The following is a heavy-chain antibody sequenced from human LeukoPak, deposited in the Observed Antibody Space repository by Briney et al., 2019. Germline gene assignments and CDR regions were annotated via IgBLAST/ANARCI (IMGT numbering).Heavy chain of an antibody. CDR2: VYYSGTT. Sequence: SETLSLTCAVSGGSISLSYYYWGWIRQPPGKALEWIGSVYYSGTTSYNPSLKSRVTISVDMSKNHFSLRLSSVTAADTAMYYCARGTLYSGWSYYFDYWGQGSQVTVSS. J-gene: IGHJ4*02. CDR3: ARGTLYSGWSYYFDY. V-gene: IGHV4-39*07. CDR1: GGSISLSYYY. D-gene: IGHD6-19*01.